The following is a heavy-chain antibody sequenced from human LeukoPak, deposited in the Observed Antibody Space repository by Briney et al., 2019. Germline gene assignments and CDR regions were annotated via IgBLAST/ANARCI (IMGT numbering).Heavy chain of an antibody. Sequence: GGSLRLSCAASGFTFSSYAMSWVRQAPGKGLEWVSAISGSGGSTYYADSVKGRFTISRDNSKNTLYLQMNGLRAEDTAVYYCALGSLYSSSWYGDYWGQGTLVTVSS. CDR1: GFTFSSYA. CDR2: ISGSGGST. V-gene: IGHV3-23*01. D-gene: IGHD6-13*01. J-gene: IGHJ4*02. CDR3: ALGSLYSSSWYGDY.